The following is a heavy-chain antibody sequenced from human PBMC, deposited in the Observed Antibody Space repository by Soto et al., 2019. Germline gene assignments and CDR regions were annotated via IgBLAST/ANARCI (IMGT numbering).Heavy chain of an antibody. J-gene: IGHJ4*02. D-gene: IGHD3-10*01. V-gene: IGHV4-59*08. CDR1: GGSISSYY. Sequence: QVQLQESGPGLVKPSETLSLTCTVSGGSISSYYWSWIRQPPGKGLEWIGYIYYSGSTNYNPSLKSRVTISVDTSKNPFSLKLNSMTAADTAVYYCASHNYGSRSTYFDYWGQGTLVTVSS. CDR2: IYYSGST. CDR3: ASHNYGSRSTYFDY.